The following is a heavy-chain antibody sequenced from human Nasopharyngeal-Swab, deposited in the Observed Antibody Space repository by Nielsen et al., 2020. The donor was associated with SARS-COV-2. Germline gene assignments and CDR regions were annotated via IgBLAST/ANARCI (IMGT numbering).Heavy chain of an antibody. J-gene: IGHJ4*02. Sequence: GESLKISCAAFGFTFSSYAMSWVRQAPGKGLEWVSAISGSGGSTYYADSVKGRFTISRDNSKNTLYLQMNSLRAEDTAVYYCAKDLAYCGGDCYSGFDYWGQGTLVTVSS. V-gene: IGHV3-23*01. CDR3: AKDLAYCGGDCYSGFDY. CDR2: ISGSGGST. CDR1: GFTFSSYA. D-gene: IGHD2-21*02.